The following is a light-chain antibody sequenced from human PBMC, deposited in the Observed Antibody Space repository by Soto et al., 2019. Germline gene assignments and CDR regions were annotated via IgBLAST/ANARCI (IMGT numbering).Light chain of an antibody. V-gene: IGLV2-11*01. CDR3: CSYAGTAYV. CDR2: DVN. Sequence: QSALTQPRSVSGSPGQSVTISCTGTSSDVGGYNYVSWYQQLPGKVPKLMIYDVNRRPSGVPDRFSGSTSGNTASLTISGLQAEDEADYYCCSYAGTAYVFGTGTKLTVL. J-gene: IGLJ1*01. CDR1: SSDVGGYNY.